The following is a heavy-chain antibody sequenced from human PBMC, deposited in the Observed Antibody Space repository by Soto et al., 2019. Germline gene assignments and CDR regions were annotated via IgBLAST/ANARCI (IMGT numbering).Heavy chain of an antibody. D-gene: IGHD6-13*01. CDR3: ARADMKDSSSWSNDPFDP. CDR2: IWFDGSNE. J-gene: IGHJ5*02. Sequence: PGGSLRLSCAASGFTLSNYAMHWVRQAPGKGLEWVAVIWFDGSNEYYTDSVRGRFTISRDISMNTLYLQMNSLRAEDTAVYYCARADMKDSSSWSNDPFDPWGQGTLVTVSS. V-gene: IGHV3-33*01. CDR1: GFTLSNYA.